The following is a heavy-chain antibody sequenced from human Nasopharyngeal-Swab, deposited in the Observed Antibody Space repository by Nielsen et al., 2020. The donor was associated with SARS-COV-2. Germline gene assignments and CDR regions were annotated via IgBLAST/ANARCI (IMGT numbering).Heavy chain of an antibody. CDR2: VHPGNSEI. Sequence: GESPKISCMASGYSFVNHWIGWVRQTPGKGLEWMGMVHPGNSEIAYSPSFQGQVTISADKSINTAYLQWSSLRASDTAMYFCARRAARDGYNYEVDPWGQGTLVTVSS. D-gene: IGHD5-24*01. CDR1: GYSFVNHW. V-gene: IGHV5-51*01. CDR3: ARRAARDGYNYEVDP. J-gene: IGHJ5*02.